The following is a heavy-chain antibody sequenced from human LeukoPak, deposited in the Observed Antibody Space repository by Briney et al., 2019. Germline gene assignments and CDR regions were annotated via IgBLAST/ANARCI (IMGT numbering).Heavy chain of an antibody. CDR2: ISNSGNTK. V-gene: IGHV3-48*03. Sequence: GGSLRLSCAASGFTFSNYEMNWIRQAPGKGLEWISYISNSGNTKYYADSVKGRFSISRDNANNSVYLQMNNLRAENTAVYYCAAVIDYWGQGTLVTVSS. CDR1: GFTFSNYE. J-gene: IGHJ4*02. CDR3: AAVIDY.